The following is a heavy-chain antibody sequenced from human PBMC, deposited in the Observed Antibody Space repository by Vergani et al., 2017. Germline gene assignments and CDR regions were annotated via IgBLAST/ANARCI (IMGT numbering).Heavy chain of an antibody. Sequence: VQLVESGGGVVQPGRSLRLSCAASGFTFSSYGMHWVRQAPGKGLEWVSYISSSGSTIYYADSVKGRFTISRDNAKNSLYLQMNSLRAEDTAVYYCARRYYDSSGYSPGAFDIWGQGTMVTVSS. CDR1: GFTFSSYG. V-gene: IGHV3-48*04. J-gene: IGHJ3*02. CDR3: ARRYYDSSGYSPGAFDI. CDR2: ISSSGSTI. D-gene: IGHD3-22*01.